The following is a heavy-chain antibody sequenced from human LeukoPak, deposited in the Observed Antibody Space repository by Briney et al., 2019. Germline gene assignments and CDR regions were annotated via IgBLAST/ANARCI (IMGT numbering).Heavy chain of an antibody. CDR2: ISYDGSNK. CDR1: GFTFSSYA. J-gene: IGHJ3*02. D-gene: IGHD3-16*01. Sequence: GRSLRLFCAASGFTFSSYAMQWVRQAPGKGLEWVAVISYDGSNKYYADSVKGRFTISRDNSKNPLYLQMNSLRAEDTAVYYCAREARWGAFDIWGQGTMVTVSS. CDR3: AREARWGAFDI. V-gene: IGHV3-30-3*01.